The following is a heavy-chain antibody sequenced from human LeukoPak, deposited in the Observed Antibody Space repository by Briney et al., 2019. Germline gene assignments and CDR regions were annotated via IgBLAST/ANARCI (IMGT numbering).Heavy chain of an antibody. Sequence: SETLSLTCAVSGGSISSGSYYWSWIRQPAGTGLEWIGRIYTSGSTNYNPSLKSRVTISVDTSKNQFSLKLSSVTAADTAVYYCARDLGITDVWGKGTTVTISS. CDR2: IYTSGST. J-gene: IGHJ6*04. CDR3: ARDLGITDV. V-gene: IGHV4-61*02. CDR1: GGSISSGSYY. D-gene: IGHD1-14*01.